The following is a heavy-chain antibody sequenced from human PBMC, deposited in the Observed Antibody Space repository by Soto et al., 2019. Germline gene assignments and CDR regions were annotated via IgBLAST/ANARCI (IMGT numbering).Heavy chain of an antibody. V-gene: IGHV4-4*07. CDR2: VYSSGGT. D-gene: IGHD3-3*01. J-gene: IGHJ5*02. Sequence: HSETLSLTCSVSGGSMSSYYWTWIRQPAGKGLEWIGRVYSSGGTHYNSSLKSRVTISLDTSKNQFSLRLISVTAADTAVYYCARGQRFSDWFDPWGQGTLVTVSS. CDR1: GGSMSSYY. CDR3: ARGQRFSDWFDP.